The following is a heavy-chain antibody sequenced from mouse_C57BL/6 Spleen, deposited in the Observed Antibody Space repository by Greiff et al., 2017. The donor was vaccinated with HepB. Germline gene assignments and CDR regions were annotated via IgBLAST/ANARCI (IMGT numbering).Heavy chain of an antibody. J-gene: IGHJ3*01. CDR1: GFTFSDYG. V-gene: IGHV5-17*01. CDR2: ISSGSSTI. CDR3: ARSLYYSNPWFAY. D-gene: IGHD2-5*01. Sequence: EVMLVESGGGLVKPGGSLKLSCAASGFTFSDYGMHWVRQAPEKGLEWVAYISSGSSTIYYADTVKGRFTISRDNAKNTLFLQMTSLRSEDTAMYYCARSLYYSNPWFAYWGQGTLVTVSA.